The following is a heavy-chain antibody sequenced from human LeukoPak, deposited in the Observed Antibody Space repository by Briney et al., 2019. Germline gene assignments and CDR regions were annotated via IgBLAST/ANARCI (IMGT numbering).Heavy chain of an antibody. D-gene: IGHD6-19*01. CDR3: ARRVAGTRPLDY. J-gene: IGHJ4*02. V-gene: IGHV4-34*01. Sequence: SETLSLTCAVYGGSFSGYYWSWIRQPPGKGLEWIGEINHSGSTNYNPSLKSRVTISVDTSKNQFSLKLSSVTAADTAVYYCARRVAGTRPLDYWGQGTLVTVSS. CDR2: INHSGST. CDR1: GGSFSGYY.